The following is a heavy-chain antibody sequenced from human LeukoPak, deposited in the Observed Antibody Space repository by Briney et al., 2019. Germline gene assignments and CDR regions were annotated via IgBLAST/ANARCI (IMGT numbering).Heavy chain of an antibody. V-gene: IGHV3-30-3*01. Sequence: GGSLRLSCAASGFTFSSYWMNWVRQAPGKGLEWVAVISYDGSNKYYADSVKGRFTISRDNSKNTLYLQMNSLRAEDTAVYYCARARCGGDCYPYFDYWGQGTLVTVSS. CDR1: GFTFSSYW. J-gene: IGHJ4*02. D-gene: IGHD2-21*02. CDR3: ARARCGGDCYPYFDY. CDR2: ISYDGSNK.